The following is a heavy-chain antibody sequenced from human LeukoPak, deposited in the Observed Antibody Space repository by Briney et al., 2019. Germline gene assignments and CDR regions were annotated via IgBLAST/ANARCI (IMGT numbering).Heavy chain of an antibody. V-gene: IGHV1-69*04. CDR2: IIPILGIA. Sequence: SVKVSCKASGGTFSSYAISWVRQAPGQGLEWMGRIIPILGIANYAQKFQGRVTITAGKSTSTAYMELSSLRSEDTAVYYCARDYGDYYYYGMDVWGQGTTVTVSS. CDR1: GGTFSSYA. J-gene: IGHJ6*02. D-gene: IGHD4-17*01. CDR3: ARDYGDYYYYGMDV.